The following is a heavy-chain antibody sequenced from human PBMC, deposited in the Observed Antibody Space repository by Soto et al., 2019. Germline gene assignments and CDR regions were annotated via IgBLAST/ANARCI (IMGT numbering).Heavy chain of an antibody. CDR2: LLPIFGTT. V-gene: IGHV1-69*01. Sequence: QVQLVQSGAEVKKPGSSVKVSCTASGVTLSDYPINWVRQAPGQGLEWMGGLLPIFGTTIYAQKFQGRLTITADEYTNTAYMEFSDLRPEDTAIFYCASGYCGYATCNNWILNGLDPWGQGTLVTVSS. D-gene: IGHD2-15*01. CDR1: GVTLSDYP. J-gene: IGHJ5*02. CDR3: ASGYCGYATCNNWILNGLDP.